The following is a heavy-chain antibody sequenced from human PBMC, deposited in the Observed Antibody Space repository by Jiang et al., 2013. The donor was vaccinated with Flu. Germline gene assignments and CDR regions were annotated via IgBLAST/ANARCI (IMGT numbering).Heavy chain of an antibody. D-gene: IGHD5-12*01. V-gene: IGHV5-10-1*01. Sequence: NYSPSFQGHVIISVDKSISTAYLQWSSLRPSDTAMYYCARHESPIVATIPHDFWGQGTLVTVSS. J-gene: IGHJ4*02. CDR3: ARHESPIVATIPHDF.